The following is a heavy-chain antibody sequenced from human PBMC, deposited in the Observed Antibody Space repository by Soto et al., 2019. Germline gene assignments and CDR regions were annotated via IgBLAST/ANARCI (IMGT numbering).Heavy chain of an antibody. J-gene: IGHJ4*02. D-gene: IGHD1-1*01. CDR3: ARSVEGHFDY. CDR2: ITSDTLNI. CDR1: GFTFSIYS. Sequence: EVQLVESGGGLVQPGGSLRLSCAASGFTFSIYSMNWVRQAPGKGLEWFSYITSDTLNIKYTDSVKGRFTISRDNAKKSLYLQMNSLRDEDTAVYFCARSVEGHFDYWGQGTVVTVSS. V-gene: IGHV3-48*02.